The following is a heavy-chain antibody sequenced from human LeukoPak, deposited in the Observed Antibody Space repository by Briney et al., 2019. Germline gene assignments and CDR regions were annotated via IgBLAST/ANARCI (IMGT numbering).Heavy chain of an antibody. CDR3: ARDMPLPRYGSGSYYPRTRAFDY. CDR1: GGSISSSNW. CDR2: IYHSGST. D-gene: IGHD3-10*01. V-gene: IGHV4-4*02. Sequence: SETLSLTCAVSGGSISSSNWWSWVRQPPGKGLEWIGEIYHSGSTNYNPSLKSRVTISVDKSKNQFSLKLSSVTAADTAVYYCARDMPLPRYGSGSYYPRTRAFDYWGQGTLVTVSS. J-gene: IGHJ4*02.